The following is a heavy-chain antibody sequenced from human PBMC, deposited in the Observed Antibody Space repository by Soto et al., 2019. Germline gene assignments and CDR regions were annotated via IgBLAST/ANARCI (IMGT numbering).Heavy chain of an antibody. V-gene: IGHV3-15*01. CDR3: TTVRTGAADYYYGMDV. J-gene: IGHJ6*02. Sequence: GGSLRLSCAASGFTFSNAWMSWVRQAPGKGLEWVGRIKSKTDGGTTDYAAPVKGRFTISRDDSKNTLYLQMNSLKTEDTAVYYCTTVRTGAADYYYGMDVWGQGTTVTVSS. CDR2: IKSKTDGGTT. D-gene: IGHD1-26*01. CDR1: GFTFSNAW.